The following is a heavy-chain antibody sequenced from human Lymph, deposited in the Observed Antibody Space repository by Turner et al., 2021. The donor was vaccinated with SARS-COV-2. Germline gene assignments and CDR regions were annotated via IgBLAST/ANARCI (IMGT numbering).Heavy chain of an antibody. Sequence: QVQLVQSGAVVKKPGSSVKVSCKASGGTFSTYAISWVRQAPGQGLEWLGGTIPIFGIANYAQKFQGRVTITADKFTSTAYMELSSLRSEDTAVYYCARDATGPLGYWGRGTLVTVSS. J-gene: IGHJ4*02. CDR3: ARDATGPLGY. CDR2: TIPIFGIA. D-gene: IGHD1-1*01. CDR1: GGTFSTYA. V-gene: IGHV1-69*10.